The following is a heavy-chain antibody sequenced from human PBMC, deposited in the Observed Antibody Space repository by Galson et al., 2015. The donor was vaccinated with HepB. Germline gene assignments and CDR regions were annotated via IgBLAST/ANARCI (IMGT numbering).Heavy chain of an antibody. CDR3: ARGPDPILALLRVGDYYYGMDV. D-gene: IGHD2-15*01. V-gene: IGHV1-69*06. CDR2: IIPIFGTA. Sequence: SVKVSCKASGGTFSSYAISWVRQAPGQGLEWMGGIIPIFGTANYAQKFQGRVTITADKSTSTAYMELSSLRSEDTAVYYCARGPDPILALLRVGDYYYGMDVWGQGTTVTVSS. CDR1: GGTFSSYA. J-gene: IGHJ6*02.